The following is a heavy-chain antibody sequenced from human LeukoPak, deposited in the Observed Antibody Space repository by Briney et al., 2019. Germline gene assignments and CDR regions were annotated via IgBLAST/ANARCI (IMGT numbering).Heavy chain of an antibody. CDR1: GFSVSNNY. D-gene: IGHD3-3*01. CDR2: MSDDGST. CDR3: ARDGGRSGCAH. J-gene: IGHJ4*02. V-gene: IGHV3-53*01. Sequence: GGSLRLSCEVSGFSVSNNYMSWVRQAPGKGREGVSVMSDDGSTHYADSVKGRFIVSRDNSKNTFYLQMNSVRVEDTAVYYCARDGGRSGCAHWGQGAVATVS.